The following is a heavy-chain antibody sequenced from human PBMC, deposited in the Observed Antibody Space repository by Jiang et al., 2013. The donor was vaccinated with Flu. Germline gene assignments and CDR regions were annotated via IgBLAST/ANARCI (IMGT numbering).Heavy chain of an antibody. J-gene: IGHJ6*03. D-gene: IGHD3-3*01. V-gene: IGHV4-59*01. Sequence: TVSGGSISSYYWSWIRQPPGKGLEWIGYIYYSGSTNYNPSLKSRVTISVDTSKNQFSLKLSSVTAADTAVYYCARAAHYDFWSGFASGYYYYYMDVWGKGTTVTVSS. CDR1: GGSISSYY. CDR3: ARAAHYDFWSGFASGYYYYYMDV. CDR2: IYYSGST.